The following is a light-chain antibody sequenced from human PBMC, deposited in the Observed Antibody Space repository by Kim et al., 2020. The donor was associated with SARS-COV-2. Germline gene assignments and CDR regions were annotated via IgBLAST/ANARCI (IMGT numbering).Light chain of an antibody. Sequence: GQTITRPCLVTSQDVGAHQYVSWYQQHPGTAPKVIIFDVSRRPSGVSGLFSGSKSGNTASLTISELQAEDEADYYCYSSTVSGTDVFGSGTKVTVL. CDR1: SQDVGAHQY. V-gene: IGLV2-14*03. CDR2: DVS. J-gene: IGLJ1*01. CDR3: YSSTVSGTDV.